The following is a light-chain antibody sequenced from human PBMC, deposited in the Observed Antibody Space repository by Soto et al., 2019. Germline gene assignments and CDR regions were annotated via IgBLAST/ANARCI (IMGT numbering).Light chain of an antibody. CDR1: SSDVGRYNY. V-gene: IGLV2-14*01. Sequence: QSALTQPASVSGSPGQSITISCTGTSSDVGRYNYVSWYQQHPGKAPELMIYEVSNRPSGVSNRFSGSKSGNTASLTISGLQAEDEADYYCSSYTTSNTWVFGGGTKLTV. CDR2: EVS. CDR3: SSYTTSNTWV. J-gene: IGLJ3*02.